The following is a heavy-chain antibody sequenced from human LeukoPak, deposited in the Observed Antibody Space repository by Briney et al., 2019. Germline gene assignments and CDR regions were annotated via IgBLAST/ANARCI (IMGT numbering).Heavy chain of an antibody. V-gene: IGHV4-34*01. D-gene: IGHD3-16*02. CDR3: ASGKGGYDYVWGSYRYYYYGMDV. J-gene: IGHJ6*02. Sequence: SETLSLTCAVYGGSFSGYYWSWIRQPPGKGLEWIGEINHIGSTNYNPSLKSRVTISVDTSKNQFSLKLSSVTAADTAVYYCASGKGGYDYVWGSYRYYYYGMDVWGQGTTVTVSS. CDR1: GGSFSGYY. CDR2: INHIGST.